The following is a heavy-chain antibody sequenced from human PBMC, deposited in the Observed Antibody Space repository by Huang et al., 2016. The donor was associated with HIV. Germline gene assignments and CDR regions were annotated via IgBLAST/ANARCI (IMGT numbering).Heavy chain of an antibody. J-gene: IGHJ4*02. CDR3: ASQHIGAAATWF. CDR2: VYQSGRT. V-gene: IGHV4-39*01. D-gene: IGHD6-13*01. CDR1: GDFISSTNYY. Sequence: QLQESGPGQVKPSEPLSLTCSFSGDFISSTNYYWGWIRQSPGTGLDGVGSVYQSGRTNYNPSLKSRVNLSVDTSRNQFSLRVNSVTAADTAVYYCASQHIGAAATWFWGRGTQVAVSS.